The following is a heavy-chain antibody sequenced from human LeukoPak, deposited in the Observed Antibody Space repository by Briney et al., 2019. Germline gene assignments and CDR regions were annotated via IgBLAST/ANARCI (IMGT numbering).Heavy chain of an antibody. V-gene: IGHV3-33*05. J-gene: IGHJ4*02. CDR1: GFTFSNYG. CDR3: AKDLLLSGYCSSTSCSHLGY. CDR2: ISYDGSKK. D-gene: IGHD2-2*01. Sequence: GGSLRLSCAASGFTFSNYGIHWVRQGPGKGLEWVAVISYDGSKKYYADSVKGRFTISRDSSKNTLYLQMNSLRAEDTAVYYCAKDLLLSGYCSSTSCSHLGYWGQGTLVTVSS.